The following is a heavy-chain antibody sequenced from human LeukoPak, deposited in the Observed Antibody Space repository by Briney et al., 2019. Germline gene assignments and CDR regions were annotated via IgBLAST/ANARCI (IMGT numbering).Heavy chain of an antibody. CDR3: ARLREGDYHFDY. CDR1: GFTFSTYW. Sequence: PGGSLRLSCVAPGFTFSTYWMNWVRQAPGKGLVWVSRINGDGSRTTYADSVKGRFTISRDNAKNTLYLQMNSLRAEDTAVYYCARLREGDYHFDYWGQGTLVTVSS. V-gene: IGHV3-74*01. D-gene: IGHD4-17*01. J-gene: IGHJ4*02. CDR2: INGDGSRT.